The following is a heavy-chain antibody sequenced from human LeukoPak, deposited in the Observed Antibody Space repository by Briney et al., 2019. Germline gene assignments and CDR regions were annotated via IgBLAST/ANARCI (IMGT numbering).Heavy chain of an antibody. CDR3: AKDLGFHYYYMDV. CDR1: GFTFSSYW. CDR2: IKQDGSEK. Sequence: GGSLRLSCAASGFTFSSYWMSWVRQAPGKGLEWVANIKQDGSEKYYVDSVKGRFTISRDNAKNSLYLQMNSLRAEDTAVYYCAKDLGFHYYYMDVWGKGTTVTISS. J-gene: IGHJ6*03. V-gene: IGHV3-7*01.